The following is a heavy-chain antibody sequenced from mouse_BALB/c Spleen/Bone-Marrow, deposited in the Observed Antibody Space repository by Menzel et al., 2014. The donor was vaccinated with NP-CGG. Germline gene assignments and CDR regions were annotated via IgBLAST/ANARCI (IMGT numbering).Heavy chain of an antibody. D-gene: IGHD2-5*01. CDR3: ARQYSNYFDY. CDR2: IYPGDGDT. CDR1: GYAFSSYW. Sequence: QVQLQQSGAELVSPGSSVKISCKASGYAFSSYWMNWVKQRPGQGLEWIGQIYPGDGDTNYNGKLKGKATMTAAKSSSTAYRQLSSLTSEDSAVYFSARQYSNYFDYWGQRATLTVSS. J-gene: IGHJ2*01. V-gene: IGHV1-80*01.